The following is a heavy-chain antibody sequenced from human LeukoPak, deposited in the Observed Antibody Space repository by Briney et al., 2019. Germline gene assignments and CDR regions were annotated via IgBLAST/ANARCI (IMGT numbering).Heavy chain of an antibody. V-gene: IGHV4-39*01. CDR3: ARHPPDYYGSGSSFSWFDP. CDR1: GGSISSSSYY. Sequence: PSETLSLTCTVSGGSISSSSYYWGWIRQPPGKGLEWIGSIYYSGSTYYNPSLKSRVTISVDTSKNQFSLKLSSVTAADTAVYYCARHPPDYYGSGSSFSWFDPWGQGTLVTVSS. J-gene: IGHJ5*02. CDR2: IYYSGST. D-gene: IGHD3-10*01.